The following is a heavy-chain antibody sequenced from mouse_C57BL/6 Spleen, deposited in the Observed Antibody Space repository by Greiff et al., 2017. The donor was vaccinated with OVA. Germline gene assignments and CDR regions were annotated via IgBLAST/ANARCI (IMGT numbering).Heavy chain of an antibody. CDR2: IDPSDSYP. V-gene: IGHV1-69*01. CDR3: ARVEDGGY. Sequence: QVQLKQPGAELVMPGASVKLSCKASGYTFTSYWMHWVKQRPGQGLEWIGEIDPSDSYPNYNQKFKGKSTLTVDKSSSTSYMQLSSRTSEDSAVYYCARVEDGGYWGQGTTLTVSS. J-gene: IGHJ2*01. CDR1: GYTFTSYW.